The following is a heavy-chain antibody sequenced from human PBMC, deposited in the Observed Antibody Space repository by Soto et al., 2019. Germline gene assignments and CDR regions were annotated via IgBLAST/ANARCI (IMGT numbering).Heavy chain of an antibody. CDR1: GGSFSGYY. V-gene: IGHV4-34*01. Sequence: SETLSLTCAVYGGSFSGYYWSWIRQPPGKGLEWIGEINHSGSTNYNPSLKSRVTISVDTSKNQFSLKLSSVTAADTAVYYCAREGDICSSTSCYAPGYGMDVWGQGTTVTVSS. J-gene: IGHJ6*02. CDR3: AREGDICSSTSCYAPGYGMDV. CDR2: INHSGST. D-gene: IGHD2-2*01.